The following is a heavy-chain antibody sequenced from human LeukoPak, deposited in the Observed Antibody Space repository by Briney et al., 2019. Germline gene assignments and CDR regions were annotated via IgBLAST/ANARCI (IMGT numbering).Heavy chain of an antibody. CDR2: ISGSGGST. D-gene: IGHD2-15*01. Sequence: GGSLGLSCAASGFTFSSYAMSWVRQAPGKGLEWVSAISGSGGSTYYADSVKGRFTISRDNSKNTLYLQMNSLRAEDTAVYYCAKAKKYCSGGSCYYLDYWGQGTLVTVSS. CDR3: AKAKKYCSGGSCYYLDY. J-gene: IGHJ4*02. CDR1: GFTFSSYA. V-gene: IGHV3-23*01.